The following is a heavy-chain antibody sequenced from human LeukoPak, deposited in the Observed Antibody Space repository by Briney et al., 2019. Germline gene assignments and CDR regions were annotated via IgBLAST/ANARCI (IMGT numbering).Heavy chain of an antibody. Sequence: RGSLRLSCAASGFTFSSYGMHWVRQAPGKGLEWVAVIWYDGNTKHYADSVEGRFTISRDNSRNTLYLQMNSLGAEDTAVYYCAGQETRAFDIWGQGTVVTVSS. D-gene: IGHD5-24*01. J-gene: IGHJ3*02. CDR3: AGQETRAFDI. CDR2: IWYDGNTK. V-gene: IGHV3-33*01. CDR1: GFTFSSYG.